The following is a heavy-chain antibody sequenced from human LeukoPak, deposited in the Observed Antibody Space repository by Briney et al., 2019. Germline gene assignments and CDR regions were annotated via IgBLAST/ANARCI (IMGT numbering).Heavy chain of an antibody. CDR2: ISYDGSNK. CDR3: AKAGSSTTCRRFDY. J-gene: IGHJ4*02. V-gene: IGHV3-30*18. CDR1: GFTFSSYG. D-gene: IGHD2-2*01. Sequence: GGSLRLSCAASGFTFSSYGMHWVRQAPGRGLEWVAVISYDGSNKYYADSVKGRFTISRDNSKNTLYLQMNSLRAEDTAVYYCAKAGSSTTCRRFDYWGQGTLVTVSS.